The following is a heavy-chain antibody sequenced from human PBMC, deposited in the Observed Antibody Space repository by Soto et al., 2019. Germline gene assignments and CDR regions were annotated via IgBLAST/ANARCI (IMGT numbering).Heavy chain of an antibody. CDR2: IYYSGST. D-gene: IGHD5-18*01. V-gene: IGHV4-59*01. Sequence: SETLSLTCTVSGGSISSYYWSWIRQPPGKGLEWIGYIYYSGSTNYNPSLKSRVTISVDTSKNQFSLKLSSVTAADTAVYYCARGNIQWFDPWGQGTLVTVSS. CDR3: ARGNIQWFDP. J-gene: IGHJ5*02. CDR1: GGSISSYY.